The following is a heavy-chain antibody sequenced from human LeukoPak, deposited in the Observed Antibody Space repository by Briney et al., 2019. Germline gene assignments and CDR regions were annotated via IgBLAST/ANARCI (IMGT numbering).Heavy chain of an antibody. J-gene: IGHJ3*02. V-gene: IGHV3-7*01. CDR1: GFTFTTYW. CDR3: ARDFHRRYYDSSGYNAFDI. D-gene: IGHD3-22*01. CDR2: IKQDGGEK. Sequence: GGSLRLSCVGSGFTFTTYWMSWVRQAPGKGLEWVANIKQDGGEKYYVDSVKGRFTISRDNAKNSLYLQMNSLRAEDTAVYYCARDFHRRYYDSSGYNAFDIWGQGTTVTVSS.